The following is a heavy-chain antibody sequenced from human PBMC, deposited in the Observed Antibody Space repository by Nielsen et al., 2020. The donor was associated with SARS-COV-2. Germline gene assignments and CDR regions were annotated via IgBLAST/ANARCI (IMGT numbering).Heavy chain of an antibody. V-gene: IGHV4-31*03. CDR2: IYFSGRT. J-gene: IGHJ6*02. CDR3: ARESSGYDHYNYGMDI. D-gene: IGHD5-12*01. CDR1: GGSISSGGYY. Sequence: TLSLTCTVSGGSISSGGYYWSWIRHHPGKGLEWIGYIYFSGRTCYNPSLKSRVTISVDTSKNQFSLSLRSVTAADTAVYYCARESSGYDHYNYGMDIWGQGTTVTVSS.